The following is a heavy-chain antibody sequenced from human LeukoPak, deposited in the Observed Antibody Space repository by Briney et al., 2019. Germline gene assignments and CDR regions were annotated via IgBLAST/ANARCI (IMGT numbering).Heavy chain of an antibody. D-gene: IGHD2-2*01. Sequence: GGSLRLSCAASGFTFSSYGMHWVRQAPGKGLEWVAFIRYDGSNKYYADSVKGRFTISRDNPKNTLYLQMNSLRAEDTAVYYCARDTRDGCSSTSCYGSKTPGDYYYYMDVWGKGTTVTVSS. CDR2: IRYDGSNK. V-gene: IGHV3-30*02. CDR1: GFTFSSYG. CDR3: ARDTRDGCSSTSCYGSKTPGDYYYYMDV. J-gene: IGHJ6*03.